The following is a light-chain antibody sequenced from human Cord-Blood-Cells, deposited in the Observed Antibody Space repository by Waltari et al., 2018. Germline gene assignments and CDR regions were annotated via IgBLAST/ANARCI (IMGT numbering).Light chain of an antibody. Sequence: YVLTQPPSVSVAPGLSARITCGGNTIGRKSVHRDHQKPGQAPELVLYYDSARPSGIPGRFAGSNAGNAAALTISRVEAGDEAEYYCQVWDSSSDHLVFGGGTKLTVL. CDR2: YDS. CDR1: TIGRKS. CDR3: QVWDSSSDHLV. V-gene: IGLV3-21*04. J-gene: IGLJ2*01.